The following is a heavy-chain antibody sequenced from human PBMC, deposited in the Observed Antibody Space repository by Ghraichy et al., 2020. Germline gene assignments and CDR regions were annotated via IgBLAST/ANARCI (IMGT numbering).Heavy chain of an antibody. CDR1: GFTFSSYS. J-gene: IGHJ4*02. V-gene: IGHV3-21*01. Sequence: GESLNISCAASGFTFSSYSMNWVRQAPGKGLEWVSSISSSSSYIYYADSVKGRFTISRDNAKNSLYLQMNSLRAEDTAVYYCARAIVSAYQRLDYWGQGTLVTASS. CDR3: ARAIVSAYQRLDY. D-gene: IGHD5/OR15-5a*01. CDR2: ISSSSSYI.